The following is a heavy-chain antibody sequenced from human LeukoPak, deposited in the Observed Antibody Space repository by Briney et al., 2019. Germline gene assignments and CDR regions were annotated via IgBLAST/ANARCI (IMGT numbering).Heavy chain of an antibody. CDR3: ARAQYYFDS. CDR1: GFTFGDYY. J-gene: IGHJ4*02. CDR2: ITSTSSYT. Sequence: GGSLRLSCAASGFTFGDYYMSWIRQAPGKGLEWLSYITSTSSYTNYADSVKGRFTISRDNAKKLVYLQMNSLRVEDTAVYYCARAQYYFDSWGQGALVTVSS. V-gene: IGHV3-11*06.